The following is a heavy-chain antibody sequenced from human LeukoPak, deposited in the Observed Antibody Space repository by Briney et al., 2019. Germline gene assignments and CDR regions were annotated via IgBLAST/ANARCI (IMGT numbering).Heavy chain of an antibody. CDR1: GFTFSSYA. Sequence: GGPLRLSCAASGFTFSSYAMSWVRQAPGKGLEWVSSISSSSKYIYYADSVKGRFTISRDNAKNSLYLQMNSLRAEDTAVYYCAKGGASFDYWGQGTLVTVSS. CDR2: ISSSSKYI. V-gene: IGHV3-21*04. J-gene: IGHJ4*02. CDR3: AKGGASFDY.